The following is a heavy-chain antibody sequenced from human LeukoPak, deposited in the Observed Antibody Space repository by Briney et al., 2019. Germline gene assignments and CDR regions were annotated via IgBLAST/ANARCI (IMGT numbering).Heavy chain of an antibody. CDR2: IKGDGSHT. CDR1: GLTFSSYG. Sequence: GRSLRLSCAASGLTFSSYGMHWVRQAPGKGLVWVSRIKGDGSHTIYADSVKGRFTISRDNAKNTLYLQMKSLRAEDTAAYYCVRDWDHFDFDSWGQGTLVTVSS. CDR3: VRDWDHFDFDS. D-gene: IGHD3-9*01. J-gene: IGHJ5*01. V-gene: IGHV3-74*01.